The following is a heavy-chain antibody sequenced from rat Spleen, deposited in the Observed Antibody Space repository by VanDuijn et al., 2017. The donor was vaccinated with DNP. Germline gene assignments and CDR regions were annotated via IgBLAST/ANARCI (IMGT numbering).Heavy chain of an antibody. V-gene: IGHV5S13*01. J-gene: IGHJ3*01. CDR3: ARAYSSYTPFAY. CDR2: ISTGGGNT. D-gene: IGHD1-2*01. Sequence: EVQLVESGGGLVQPGRSLKLSCAASGFTFSNYGMAWVRQTPTKGLEWVASISTGGGNTYYRDSVKGRFTISRDNAKSTLYLQMDSLRSEDTATYYCARAYSSYTPFAYWGQGTLVTVSS. CDR1: GFTFSNYG.